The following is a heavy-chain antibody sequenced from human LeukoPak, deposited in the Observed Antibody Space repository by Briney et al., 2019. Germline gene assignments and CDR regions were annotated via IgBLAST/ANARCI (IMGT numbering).Heavy chain of an antibody. J-gene: IGHJ3*02. CDR2: IGGSASNI. D-gene: IGHD2-15*01. CDR3: AKEWSAFDI. CDR1: GLTVTDYY. V-gene: IGHV3-11*04. Sequence: GGSLRLSCAASGLTVTDYYMHWIRPAPGKGLEWVSFIGGSASNIYYADSVKGRFTISRDNAKNSLYLQVNSLRAEDTAVYYCAKEWSAFDIWGQGTMVTVSS.